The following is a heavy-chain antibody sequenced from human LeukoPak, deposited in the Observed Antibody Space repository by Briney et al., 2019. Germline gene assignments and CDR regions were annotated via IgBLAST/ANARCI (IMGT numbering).Heavy chain of an antibody. Sequence: GGSLRLSCTASGFTFITYAMHWVRQAPGKGLEWVALISYDGSHKYYADSVKGRFTISRDNSKNTLYLQMNSLRGEDTAVYYCAKARYSSGWDYFDYWGQGTLVTVSS. CDR3: AKARYSSGWDYFDY. J-gene: IGHJ4*02. V-gene: IGHV3-30-3*01. CDR2: ISYDGSHK. CDR1: GFTFITYA. D-gene: IGHD6-19*01.